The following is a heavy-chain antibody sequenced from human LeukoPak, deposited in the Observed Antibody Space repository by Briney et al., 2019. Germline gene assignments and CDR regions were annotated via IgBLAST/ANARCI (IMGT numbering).Heavy chain of an antibody. CDR1: GDSISGSTNY. J-gene: IGHJ4*02. Sequence: SETLSRTCTVSGDSISGSTNYWGWIRQPPGKGLEWIGSIDQSGDTYYKLSLKSRVTISVDTSKNQFSLKLSSVTAADTALYYCARLIRTGDQGRAYSDYWGQGTLVTVSS. CDR2: IDQSGDT. V-gene: IGHV4-39*01. CDR3: ARLIRTGDQGRAYSDY. D-gene: IGHD7-27*01.